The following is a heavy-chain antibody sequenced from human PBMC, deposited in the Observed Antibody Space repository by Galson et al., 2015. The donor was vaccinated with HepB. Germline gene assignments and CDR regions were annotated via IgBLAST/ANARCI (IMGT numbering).Heavy chain of an antibody. CDR2: IIPIFGTA. CDR3: SYFTSGSSEDLHY. CDR1: GGTFSSYS. V-gene: IGHV1-69*13. D-gene: IGHD3-10*01. J-gene: IGHJ1*01. Sequence: SVTVSCKASGGTFSSYSIIWVRQAPGQGLEWMGGIIPIFGTANYAQKFQGRVTIAADESTSTACMVLRILRYEDTAVYYCSYFTSGSSEDLHYWGQGTPVTVSS.